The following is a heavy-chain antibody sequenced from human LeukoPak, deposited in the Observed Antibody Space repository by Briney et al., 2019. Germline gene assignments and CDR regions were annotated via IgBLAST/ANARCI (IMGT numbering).Heavy chain of an antibody. D-gene: IGHD5-12*01. V-gene: IGHV4-34*12. CDR3: VTTRRYSGYDGGWFSDYYLAV. CDR2: IILSGSP. Sequence: SETLSLTCAAYGLSSRGYSGHWVRQFPGRGLEWIGEIILSGSPKYNPSLKSRVSISVDASKNQIFLTLTSVTAANTAPYYCVTTRRYSGYDGGWFSDYYLAVWGTGTTV. J-gene: IGHJ6*03. CDR1: GLSSRGYS.